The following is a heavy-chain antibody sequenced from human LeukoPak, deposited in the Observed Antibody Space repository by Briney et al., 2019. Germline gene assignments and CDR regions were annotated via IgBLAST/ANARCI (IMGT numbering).Heavy chain of an antibody. CDR1: GFIFSSYW. J-gene: IGHJ3*01. CDR3: ARVLSGAPDAFDF. CDR2: IKQDRSEK. Sequence: GGSLRLSCAASGFIFSSYWMSWVRQAPGKGLEWVANIKQDRSEKFYVDSVKGRFTISRDSAKNSLYLQMNSLRAEDTAVYYCARVLSGAPDAFDFWGQGTMVTVSS. V-gene: IGHV3-7*01.